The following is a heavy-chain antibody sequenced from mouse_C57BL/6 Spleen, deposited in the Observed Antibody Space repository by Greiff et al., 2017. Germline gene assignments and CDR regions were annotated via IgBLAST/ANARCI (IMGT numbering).Heavy chain of an antibody. CDR1: GFTFTSSW. CDR3: ARGTGTTWFAY. CDR2: IDPSDSYT. J-gene: IGHJ3*01. Sequence: VQLLQPGAELVQPGASVKLSCKASGFTFTSSWLQWVKQRPGPGLEWIGVIDPSDSYTNSNQKFTGKATLTVDTSSSTAYMQLSSLTSEDSAVYYCARGTGTTWFAYGGQGTLVTVAA. D-gene: IGHD4-1*01. V-gene: IGHV1-50*01.